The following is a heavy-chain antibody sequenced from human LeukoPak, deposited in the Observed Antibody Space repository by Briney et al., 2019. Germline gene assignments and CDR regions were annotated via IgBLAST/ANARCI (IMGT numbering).Heavy chain of an antibody. V-gene: IGHV3-23*01. CDR3: AKSHNWNDVYYYYGMDV. CDR2: ISGSGGSR. D-gene: IGHD1-1*01. Sequence: AGGSLRLSCTASGFSFSSYVMNWVRQAPGKGLEWVSGISGSGGSRYFADSVKGRFAISRDNSKNTVYLQMNSLRAEDTALYYCAKSHNWNDVYYYYGMDVWGQGTTVTVSS. J-gene: IGHJ6*02. CDR1: GFSFSSYV.